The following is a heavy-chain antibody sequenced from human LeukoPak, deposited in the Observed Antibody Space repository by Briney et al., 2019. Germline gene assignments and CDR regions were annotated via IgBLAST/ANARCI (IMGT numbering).Heavy chain of an antibody. V-gene: IGHV3-74*01. Sequence: GGSLRLSCAASGFIVSGDFMSWVRQAPGKGLVWVSRISPTGSTTSYADSAKGRFTVSRDNAQNKLYLQVNNLRAEDTAVYYCARGPSSNWSGLDFWGQGTLLTVSS. CDR2: ISPTGSTT. D-gene: IGHD6-13*01. CDR1: GFIVSGDF. CDR3: ARGPSSNWSGLDF. J-gene: IGHJ4*02.